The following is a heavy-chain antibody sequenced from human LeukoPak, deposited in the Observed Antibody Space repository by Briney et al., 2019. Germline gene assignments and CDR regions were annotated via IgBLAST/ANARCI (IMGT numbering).Heavy chain of an antibody. J-gene: IGHJ6*03. D-gene: IGHD2-15*01. Sequence: AGGSLRLSCAASGFTFPTYVIHWVRQAPGKGLEWVAVISQTGRIETYADSVQGRFTVSRDNSNNMAYLQMNSLKTEDTAVYYCARDRAVALPTYYYYMDVWGKGTTVTVSS. CDR3: ARDRAVALPTYYYYMDV. CDR1: GFTFPTYV. V-gene: IGHV3-30*04. CDR2: ISQTGRIE.